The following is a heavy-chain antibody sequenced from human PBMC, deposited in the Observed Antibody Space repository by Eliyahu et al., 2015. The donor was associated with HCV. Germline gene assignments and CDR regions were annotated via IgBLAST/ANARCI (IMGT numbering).Heavy chain of an antibody. V-gene: IGHV4-39*01. CDR1: NGSISRSSYY. CDR3: ARHRLITGLFKPYNWFDP. D-gene: IGHD1-20*01. Sequence: QLQLQESGPGLVKPSDTLSLTCTVSNGSISRSSYYWGWIRQSPGKGLEWIGSVYDSGYTYYNPSLKSRVTVSVDTSNNQFSLTLTSVTAADTAFYYCARHRLITGLFKPYNWFDPWGLGTLVTVSS. CDR2: VYDSGYT. J-gene: IGHJ5*02.